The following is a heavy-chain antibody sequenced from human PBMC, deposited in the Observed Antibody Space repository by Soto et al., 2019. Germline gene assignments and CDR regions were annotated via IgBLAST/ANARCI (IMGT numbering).Heavy chain of an antibody. J-gene: IGHJ4*02. CDR2: ISYSGST. CDR1: GGSISSYY. CDR3: ARASPYGGYALDY. D-gene: IGHD4-17*01. V-gene: IGHV4-59*01. Sequence: LSLTCTVSGGSISSYYWIWIRQPPGKGLEWIGYISYSGSTNYNPSLKSRPTISVDTSKNQFSLKLRSVTAADTAVYYCARASPYGGYALDYWGQGTLVTVSS.